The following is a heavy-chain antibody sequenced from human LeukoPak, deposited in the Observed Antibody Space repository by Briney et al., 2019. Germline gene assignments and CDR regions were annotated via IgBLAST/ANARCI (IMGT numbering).Heavy chain of an antibody. CDR3: AKDSSSWYHY. CDR2: ISGDGGST. Sequence: GGSLRLSCAASGFPFDDYGMHWVRQAPGKSLEWVSLISGDGGSTYYADSVKGRFTISRDNSKNSLYLQMNSLRTEDTAFYYCAKDSSSWYHYWGQGTLVTVSS. V-gene: IGHV3-43*02. J-gene: IGHJ4*02. D-gene: IGHD6-13*01. CDR1: GFPFDDYG.